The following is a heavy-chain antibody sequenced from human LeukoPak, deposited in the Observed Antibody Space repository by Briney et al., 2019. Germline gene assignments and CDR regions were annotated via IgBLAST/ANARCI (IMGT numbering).Heavy chain of an antibody. D-gene: IGHD3-22*01. CDR3: ARENYYDSSGYYSAAFDY. CDR2: IDTSSTYI. J-gene: IGHJ4*02. Sequence: GGSLRLSCAASGLTFSSYAMHWVRQAPGKGLEWVSSIDTSSTYIYYADSVKGRFTISRDNAKNSLYLQMNSLRAEDTAVYYCARENYYDSSGYYSAAFDYWGQGTLVTVSS. V-gene: IGHV3-21*01. CDR1: GLTFSSYA.